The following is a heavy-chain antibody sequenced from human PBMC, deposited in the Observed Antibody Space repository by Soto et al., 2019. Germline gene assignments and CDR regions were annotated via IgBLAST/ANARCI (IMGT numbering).Heavy chain of an antibody. Sequence: ASVKVSCKASGYTFTSYGISWVRQAPGQGLEWMGWISAYNGNTNYAQKLQGRVTMTTDTSTSTAYMELRSLRSDDTAVYYCARAYSYGYNYYYYGMDVWGQGTTVTVSS. D-gene: IGHD5-18*01. J-gene: IGHJ6*02. CDR2: ISAYNGNT. V-gene: IGHV1-18*01. CDR1: GYTFTSYG. CDR3: ARAYSYGYNYYYYGMDV.